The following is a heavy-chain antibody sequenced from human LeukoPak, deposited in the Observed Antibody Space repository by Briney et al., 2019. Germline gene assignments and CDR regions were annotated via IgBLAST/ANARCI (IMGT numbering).Heavy chain of an antibody. CDR1: GFTFSSYA. J-gene: IGHJ4*02. CDR2: ISSNGGST. Sequence: GSLRLSCSASGFTFSSYAMHWVRQAPGKGLEYVSAISSNGGSTYYADSVKGRFTISRDNSKNTLYLQMSSLRAEGTAVYYCVKEVGLSHSSSSWGYFDYWGQGTLVTVSS. V-gene: IGHV3-64D*06. D-gene: IGHD6-13*01. CDR3: VKEVGLSHSSSSWGYFDY.